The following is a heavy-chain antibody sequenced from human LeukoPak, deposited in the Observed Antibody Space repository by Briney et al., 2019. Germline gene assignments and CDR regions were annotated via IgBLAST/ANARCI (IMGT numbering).Heavy chain of an antibody. CDR1: GGSFSGYY. V-gene: IGHV4-34*01. CDR2: INHSGST. J-gene: IGHJ4*02. CDR3: ARVNINNWHSCDY. Sequence: TSETLSHACAVYGGSFSGYYWSWIRQPPGKGLEWIGEINHSGSTNYNPSLKSRVTISVDTSKNQFSLKLSSVTAADTAVYYCARVNINNWHSCDYWGQGTLVTVSS. D-gene: IGHD1-1*01.